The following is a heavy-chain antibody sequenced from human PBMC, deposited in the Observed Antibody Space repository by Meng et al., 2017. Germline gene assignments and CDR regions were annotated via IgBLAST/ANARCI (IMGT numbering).Heavy chain of an antibody. Sequence: GESLKISCAASGFTFSSYSMNWVHQAPGKGLEWVSSISSSSSYIYYADSVKGRFTISRDNAKNSLYLQMNSLRAEDTAVYYCARERESYYDSSGYYYDYYYGMDVWGQGTTVTVSS. J-gene: IGHJ6*02. CDR3: ARERESYYDSSGYYYDYYYGMDV. V-gene: IGHV3-21*01. CDR2: ISSSSSYI. CDR1: GFTFSSYS. D-gene: IGHD3-22*01.